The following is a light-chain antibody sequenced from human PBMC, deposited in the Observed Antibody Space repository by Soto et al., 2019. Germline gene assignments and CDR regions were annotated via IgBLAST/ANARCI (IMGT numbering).Light chain of an antibody. CDR3: QQYGSSPLT. V-gene: IGKV1-39*01. J-gene: IGKJ4*01. CDR2: AAS. Sequence: IPMTQSPSSLSASVGDRVTITCRASQRISSYLNWYQQQTGKAPHLLIYAASSLQSGVPSSFSGSGSGRDVTLIISRLEAEDFAVYYCQQYGSSPLTFGGGTNVDIK. CDR1: QRISSY.